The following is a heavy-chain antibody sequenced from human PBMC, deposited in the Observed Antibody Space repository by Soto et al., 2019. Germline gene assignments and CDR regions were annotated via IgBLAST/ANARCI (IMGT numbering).Heavy chain of an antibody. Sequence: ASVKVSCKASGGTFSSYAISWVRQAPGQGLEWMGGIIPIFGTANYAQKFQGRVTITADESTSTAYMELSSLRSEDTAVYYCARTQSGSYGTFDYWGQGTLVTVSS. CDR3: ARTQSGSYGTFDY. V-gene: IGHV1-69*13. D-gene: IGHD1-26*01. CDR2: IIPIFGTA. J-gene: IGHJ4*02. CDR1: GGTFSSYA.